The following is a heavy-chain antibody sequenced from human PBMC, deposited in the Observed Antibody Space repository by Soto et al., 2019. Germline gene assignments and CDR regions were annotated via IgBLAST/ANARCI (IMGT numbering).Heavy chain of an antibody. D-gene: IGHD6-13*01. CDR3: ARGKGSSWYGWFAP. Sequence: QVQLVQSGAEVKKPGASVKVSCKASGYTFTTYAMHWVRQAPGQRLEWMGGITAGNGNTKYSQKFQGRITITRDTSANTAYMELSSLRSEDTAVYYCARGKGSSWYGWFAPWGQGTLVTVSS. CDR1: GYTFTTYA. V-gene: IGHV1-3*01. J-gene: IGHJ5*02. CDR2: ITAGNGNT.